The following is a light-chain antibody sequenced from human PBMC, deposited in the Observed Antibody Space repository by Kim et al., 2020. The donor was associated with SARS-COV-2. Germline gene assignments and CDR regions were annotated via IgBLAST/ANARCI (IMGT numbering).Light chain of an antibody. CDR1: QSLLQSNGYNY. CDR3: MQALRYPLT. Sequence: DIVMTQSPLSLPVTPGEPASISCRSNQSLLQSNGYNYLDWYLQKPGQSPQLLIYLGSNPASGVPDMSSGSGSGTDFTLKSSRVEAEDVGVYYCMQALRYPLTFGGGTTVDIK. CDR2: LGS. J-gene: IGKJ4*01. V-gene: IGKV2-28*01.